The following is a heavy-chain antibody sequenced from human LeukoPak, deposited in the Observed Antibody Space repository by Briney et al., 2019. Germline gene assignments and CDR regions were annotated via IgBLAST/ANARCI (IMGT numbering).Heavy chain of an antibody. V-gene: IGHV4-34*01. CDR1: GGSFSGYY. CDR3: ARGFRGYSYGRTARRGNYFDY. Sequence: SETLSLTCAVYGGSFSGYYWSWIRQPPGKGLEWIGEINHSGSTNYNPSLKSRVTISVDTSKNQFSLKLSSMTAADTAVYYCARGFRGYSYGRTARRGNYFDYWGQGTLVTVSS. J-gene: IGHJ4*02. D-gene: IGHD5-18*01. CDR2: INHSGST.